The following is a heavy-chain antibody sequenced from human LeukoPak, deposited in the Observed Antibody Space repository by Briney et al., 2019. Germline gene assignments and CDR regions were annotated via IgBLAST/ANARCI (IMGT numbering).Heavy chain of an antibody. Sequence: SETLSLTCTVSGYSISSGYYWGWIRQPPGKGLEWIGSIFHSANTYYNPSLKSRVTISVDTSKNQFSLKLSSVTAADTAVYYCARVPGGALNWFDPWGQGTLVTVSS. D-gene: IGHD1-1*01. CDR1: GYSISSGYY. J-gene: IGHJ5*02. V-gene: IGHV4-38-2*02. CDR3: ARVPGGALNWFDP. CDR2: IFHSANT.